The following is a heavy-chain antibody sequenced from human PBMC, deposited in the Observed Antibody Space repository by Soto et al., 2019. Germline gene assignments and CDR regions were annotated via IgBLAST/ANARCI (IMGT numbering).Heavy chain of an antibody. J-gene: IGHJ6*02. V-gene: IGHV3-21*01. CDR3: ARDYYDSSGYRLLHGMDV. D-gene: IGHD3-22*01. CDR1: GFTFSSYS. CDR2: ISSSSSYI. Sequence: PGGSLRLSCTASGFTFSSYSMNFVRQALGNGLEWVSSISSSSSYIYYADSVKGRFTISRDNAKNSLYLQMNSLRAEDTAVYYCARDYYDSSGYRLLHGMDVWGQGTTVTVSS.